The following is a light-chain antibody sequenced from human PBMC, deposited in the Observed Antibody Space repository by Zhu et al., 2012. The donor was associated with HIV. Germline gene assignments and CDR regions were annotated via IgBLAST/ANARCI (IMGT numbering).Light chain of an antibody. CDR3: HQYDNSWT. CDR2: GAS. Sequence: EIVLTQSPDTLSLSPGDRATLACRASQSVSSNYVIWYQQKPGQAPRPLIYGASDRASGVPDRFSGSRSGTDFTLTISRLEPEDFAVYYCHQYDNSWTFGQGTKVEIK. V-gene: IGKV3-20*01. J-gene: IGKJ1*01. CDR1: QSVSSNY.